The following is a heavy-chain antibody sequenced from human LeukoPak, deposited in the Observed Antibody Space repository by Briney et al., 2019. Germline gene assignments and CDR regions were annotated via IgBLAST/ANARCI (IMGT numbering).Heavy chain of an antibody. CDR2: IFTSGST. V-gene: IGHV4-4*07. CDR3: ARKALPGNWFDP. CDR1: GDSISTYY. Sequence: SETLSLTCTVSGDSISTYYWSWIRQPAGEGLEWIGRIFTSGSTNYNPSLKSRVTMSLDTSKNQFSLKLSSVTAADTAVYYCARKALPGNWFDPWGQGALVTVSS. J-gene: IGHJ5*02.